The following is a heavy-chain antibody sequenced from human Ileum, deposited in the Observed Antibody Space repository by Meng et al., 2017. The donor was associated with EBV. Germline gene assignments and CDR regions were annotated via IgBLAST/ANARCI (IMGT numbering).Heavy chain of an antibody. V-gene: IGHV3-15*01. CDR1: VFTFSNAC. J-gene: IGHJ4*02. D-gene: IGHD2-15*01. CDR2: IKSKTEGGTT. CDR3: EGWRY. Sequence: VHRVGPGGGLVYTGGYLRFPRAAPVFTFSNACMTWDRKAPGKGLEWVGRIKSKTEGGTTDYAAPVKGRFTISRDDSKNTLCLQMDRLKTEDTAVYYCEGWRYWGQGTLVTVSS.